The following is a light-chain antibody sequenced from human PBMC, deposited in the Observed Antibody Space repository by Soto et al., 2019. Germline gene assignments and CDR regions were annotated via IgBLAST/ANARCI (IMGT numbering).Light chain of an antibody. V-gene: IGKV1-5*03. J-gene: IGKJ2*01. CDR1: QSISSW. CDR3: QQYNTYPST. CDR2: KAS. Sequence: DIQMTQSPSTLPASVGDRVTIICRASQSISSWLAWYKQTPGKAPKLLIYKASSLESGVPSRFSGSGSGTEFTLTISSLQPDDFATYYCQQYNTYPSTFGQGTKLEIK.